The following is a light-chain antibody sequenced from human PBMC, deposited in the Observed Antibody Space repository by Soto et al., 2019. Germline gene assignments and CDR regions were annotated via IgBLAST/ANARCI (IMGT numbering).Light chain of an antibody. Sequence: EVVLTQSPGTLSLGPGERATLSFRASQSVSSYLAWYQQKPGQAPRLLIYGASSRATGIPDRFSGSGSGTDFTLTISRLEPEDFAVYYCQQYGSSRTLGQGTKVDIK. CDR2: GAS. CDR1: QSVSSY. V-gene: IGKV3-20*01. J-gene: IGKJ1*01. CDR3: QQYGSSRT.